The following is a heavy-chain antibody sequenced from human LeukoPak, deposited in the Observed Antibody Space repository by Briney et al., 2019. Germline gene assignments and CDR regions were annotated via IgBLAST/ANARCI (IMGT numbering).Heavy chain of an antibody. CDR3: VVVVEPPDSDGFDV. CDR1: GFTFGNSW. D-gene: IGHD1-14*01. J-gene: IGHJ3*01. CDR2: INADGSTT. V-gene: IGHV3-74*01. Sequence: GGSLRLSCAASGFTFGNSWVHWVRQAPGKGLVWVSLINADGSTTTYADSVKGRFTISRDDARNTLSLQMNSLTIEDTAVYYCVVVVEPPDSDGFDVWGQGTMITVSS.